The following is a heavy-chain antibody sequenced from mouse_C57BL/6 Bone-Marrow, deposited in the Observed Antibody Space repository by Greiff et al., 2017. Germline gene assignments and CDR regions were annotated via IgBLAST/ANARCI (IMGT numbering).Heavy chain of an antibody. V-gene: IGHV1-85*01. CDR2: IYPRDGST. J-gene: IGHJ1*03. D-gene: IGHD2-2*01. CDR1: GYTFTSYD. Sequence: QVQLKESGPELVKPGASVKLSCKASGYTFTSYDINWVKQRPGQGLEWIGWIYPRDGSTKYNEKFKGKATLTVDTSSSTAYMELHSLTSEDSAVYFCARYSSTMVTTGYFDVWGTGTTVTVSS. CDR3: ARYSSTMVTTGYFDV.